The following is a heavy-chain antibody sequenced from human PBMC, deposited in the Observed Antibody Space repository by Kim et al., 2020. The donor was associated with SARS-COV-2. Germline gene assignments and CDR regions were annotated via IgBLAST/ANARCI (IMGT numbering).Heavy chain of an antibody. Sequence: GSTNYNPSLKSRVTISVDTSKNQFSLKLSSVTAAYTAVYYCARDHNAFDIWGQGTMVTVSS. J-gene: IGHJ3*02. CDR3: ARDHNAFDI. V-gene: IGHV4-59*01. CDR2: GST.